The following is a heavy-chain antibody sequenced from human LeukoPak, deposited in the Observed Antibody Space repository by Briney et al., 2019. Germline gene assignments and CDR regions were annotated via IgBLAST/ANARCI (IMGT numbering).Heavy chain of an antibody. CDR2: MNPNSGNT. Sequence: GASVEVSCKASGYTFTGYDINWVRQATGQGLEWMGWMNPNSGNTGYAQKFQGRVTITRNTSISTAYMELSSLRSEDTAVYYCARDYDFWSGSPFDPWGQGTLVTVSS. CDR3: ARDYDFWSGSPFDP. V-gene: IGHV1-8*03. J-gene: IGHJ5*02. CDR1: GYTFTGYD. D-gene: IGHD3-3*01.